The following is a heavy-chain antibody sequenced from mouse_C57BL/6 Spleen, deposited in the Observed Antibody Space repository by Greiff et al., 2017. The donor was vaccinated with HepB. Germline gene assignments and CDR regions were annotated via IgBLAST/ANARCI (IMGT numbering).Heavy chain of an antibody. J-gene: IGHJ4*01. D-gene: IGHD1-1*01. CDR2: INPYNGGT. Sequence: VQLQQSGPVLVKPGASVKMSCKASGYTFTDYYMNWVKQSHGKSLEWIGVINPYNGGTSYNQKFKGKATLTVDKSYSTAYMELNSLTSEDSAVYYCARRVGAMDYWGQGTSVPVSS. CDR3: ARRVGAMDY. CDR1: GYTFTDYY. V-gene: IGHV1-19*01.